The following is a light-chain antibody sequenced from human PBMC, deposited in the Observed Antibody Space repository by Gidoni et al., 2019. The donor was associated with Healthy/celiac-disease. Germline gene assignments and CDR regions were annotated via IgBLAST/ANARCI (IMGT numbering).Light chain of an antibody. CDR3: SSYTSSSTLGVV. Sequence: SALTQPASVSGSPGQSLTISCTGTSSDVGGYNYVSWYQQHQGKAPKLMIYDVSNRPSGVSNRFSGSKSGNTASLTISGLQAEDEADYYCSSYTSSSTLGVVFGGGTKLTVL. V-gene: IGLV2-14*01. CDR2: DVS. J-gene: IGLJ2*01. CDR1: SSDVGGYNY.